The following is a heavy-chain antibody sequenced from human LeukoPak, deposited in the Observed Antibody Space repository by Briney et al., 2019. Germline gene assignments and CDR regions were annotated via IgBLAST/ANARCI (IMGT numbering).Heavy chain of an antibody. V-gene: IGHV4-39*01. D-gene: IGHD3-22*01. J-gene: IGHJ4*02. Sequence: SETLSLTCTVSGGSISSSSYYWGWIRQPPGKGLEWIGSIYYSGSTYYNPSLKSRVTISVDTSKNQFSLKLSSVTAADTAVYYCAITYYDSKDYWGQGTLVTVSS. CDR1: GGSISSSSYY. CDR2: IYYSGST. CDR3: AITYYDSKDY.